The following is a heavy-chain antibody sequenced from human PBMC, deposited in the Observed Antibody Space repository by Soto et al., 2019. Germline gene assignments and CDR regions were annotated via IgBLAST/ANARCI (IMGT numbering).Heavy chain of an antibody. CDR3: AKPYLKYSSSWYLAFDI. CDR2: ISGSGDTT. J-gene: IGHJ3*02. CDR1: GFTFSSYA. V-gene: IGHV3-23*01. Sequence: SGGSLRLSCAASGFTFSSYAMSWVRQAPGKGLEWVSTISGSGDTTYYVDSVKGRFTISRDNSKNTLYLQINSLRAEDTAVYYCAKPYLKYSSSWYLAFDIWGQGTMVTVSS. D-gene: IGHD6-13*01.